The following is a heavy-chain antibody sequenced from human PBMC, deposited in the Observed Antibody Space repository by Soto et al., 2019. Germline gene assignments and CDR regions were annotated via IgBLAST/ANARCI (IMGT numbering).Heavy chain of an antibody. D-gene: IGHD1-7*01. CDR2: ISYDGSNK. V-gene: IGHV3-30*18. Sequence: GGSLRLSCAASGFTFSSYGMHWVRQAPGKGLEWVAVISYDGSNKYYADSGKGRFTISRDNSKNTLYLQMNSLRAEDTAVYYCAKAPELELRYANYYGMDVWGQGTTVTVSS. CDR1: GFTFSSYG. CDR3: AKAPELELRYANYYGMDV. J-gene: IGHJ6*02.